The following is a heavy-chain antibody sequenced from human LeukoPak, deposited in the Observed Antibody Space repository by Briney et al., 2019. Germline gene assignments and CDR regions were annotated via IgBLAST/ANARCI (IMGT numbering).Heavy chain of an antibody. CDR3: TTLTVAGNFDY. CDR2: ISSSGAHT. CDR1: GFTFDTYA. V-gene: IGHV3-23*01. D-gene: IGHD6-19*01. J-gene: IGHJ4*02. Sequence: GVLRLSCAASGFTFDTYAMSWVRQAPGKGLEWVSAISSSGAHTYYADSVKGRLTISRDNSKNTLYLQMNSLRAEDTAVYYCTTLTVAGNFDYWGQGTLVTVSS.